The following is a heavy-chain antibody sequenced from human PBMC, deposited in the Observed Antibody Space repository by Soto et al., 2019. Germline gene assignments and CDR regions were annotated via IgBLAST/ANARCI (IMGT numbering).Heavy chain of an antibody. CDR3: ARGLHMGVVPDAHNDAFDI. Sequence: GYLRLSCAASGFTFISYSMKWVRQAPGKGLEWVSSISSSSSYIYYADSVKGRFTISRDNAKNSLYLQMNSLRAEDTAVYYCARGLHMGVVPDAHNDAFDICGQLTMVPVSS. V-gene: IGHV3-21*01. J-gene: IGHJ3*02. D-gene: IGHD2-2*01. CDR2: ISSSSSYI. CDR1: GFTFISYS.